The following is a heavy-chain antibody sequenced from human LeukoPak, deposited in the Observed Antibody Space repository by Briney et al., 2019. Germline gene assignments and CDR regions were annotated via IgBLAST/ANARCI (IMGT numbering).Heavy chain of an antibody. CDR2: IIPIFGTA. Sequence: SVKVSCKASGGTFSSYAISWARQAPGQGLEWMGGIIPIFGTANYAQKFQGRVTITTDESTSTAYMELSSLRSEDTALYYCARAITIFGVVITYFDYWGQGTLVTVSS. D-gene: IGHD3-3*01. CDR1: GGTFSSYA. CDR3: ARAITIFGVVITYFDY. V-gene: IGHV1-69*05. J-gene: IGHJ4*02.